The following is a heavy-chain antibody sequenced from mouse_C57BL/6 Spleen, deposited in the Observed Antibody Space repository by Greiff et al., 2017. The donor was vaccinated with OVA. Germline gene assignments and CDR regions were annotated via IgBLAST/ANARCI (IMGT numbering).Heavy chain of an antibody. J-gene: IGHJ1*03. CDR1: GYTFTDYY. CDR3: AIYGSSWYFDV. CDR2: INPNNGGT. D-gene: IGHD1-1*01. V-gene: IGHV1-26*01. Sequence: EVQLQQSGPELVKPGASVKISCKASGYTFTDYYMNWVKQSHGKSLEWIGDINPNNGGTSYNQKFKGKATLTVEKSSSTAYMELRSLTSEDSAVYYCAIYGSSWYFDVWGTGTTVTVSS.